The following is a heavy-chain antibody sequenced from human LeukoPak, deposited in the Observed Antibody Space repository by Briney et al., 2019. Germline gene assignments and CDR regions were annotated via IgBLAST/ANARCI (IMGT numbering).Heavy chain of an antibody. J-gene: IGHJ3*02. Sequence: SVKVSCKASGGTFSSYAISWVRQAPGQGLEWMGRIIPILGIANYAQKFQGRVTITADKSTSTAYMELSSLRSEDTAVYYCARSRGSLDAFDIWGQGTMVTVSS. CDR2: IIPILGIA. D-gene: IGHD3-16*01. CDR1: GGTFSSYA. CDR3: ARSRGSLDAFDI. V-gene: IGHV1-69*04.